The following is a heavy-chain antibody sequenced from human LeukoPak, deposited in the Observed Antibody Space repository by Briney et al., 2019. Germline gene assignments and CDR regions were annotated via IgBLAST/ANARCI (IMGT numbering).Heavy chain of an antibody. D-gene: IGHD5-18*01. CDR3: AREVDTAMGVFDY. CDR2: INPNSGGT. Sequence: ASVKVSCKASGYTFTGYYMHWVRQAPGQGLEWMGWINPNSGGTNYAQKFQGRVTMTRDTSISTAYMELSRLRSDDTAVYYCAREVDTAMGVFDYWGQGILVTVSS. V-gene: IGHV1-2*02. CDR1: GYTFTGYY. J-gene: IGHJ4*02.